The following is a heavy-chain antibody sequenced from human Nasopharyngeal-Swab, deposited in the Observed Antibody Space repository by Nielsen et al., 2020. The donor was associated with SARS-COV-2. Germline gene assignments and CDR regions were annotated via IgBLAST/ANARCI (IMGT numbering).Heavy chain of an antibody. J-gene: IGHJ4*02. CDR1: GGSISTSSYY. CDR3: ATYSGSYQNFDY. CDR2: IYYSGST. V-gene: IGHV4-61*05. D-gene: IGHD1-26*01. Sequence: SETLSLTCTVSGGSISTSSYYWGWIRQPPGKGLEWIGYIYYSGSTNYNPSLKSRVTISVDTSKNQFSLKLSSVTAADTAVYYCATYSGSYQNFDYWGQGTLVTVSS.